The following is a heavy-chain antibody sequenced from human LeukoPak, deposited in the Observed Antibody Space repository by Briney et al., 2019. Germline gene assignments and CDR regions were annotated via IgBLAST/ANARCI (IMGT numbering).Heavy chain of an antibody. D-gene: IGHD2-2*01. CDR2: ISAYNGNT. J-gene: IGHJ4*02. V-gene: IGHV1-18*01. CDR3: ARGRVGGYCSSTSCPFDY. CDR1: GYTFTSYG. Sequence: ASVKVSCKASGYTFTSYGISWVRQAPGQRLEWMGWISAYNGNTNYAQKLQGRVTMTTDTSTSTAYMELRSLRSDDTAVDYCARGRVGGYCSSTSCPFDYWGQGTLVTVSS.